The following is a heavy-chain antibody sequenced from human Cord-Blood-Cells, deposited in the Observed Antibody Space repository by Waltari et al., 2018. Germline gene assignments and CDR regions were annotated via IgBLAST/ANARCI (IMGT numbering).Heavy chain of an antibody. V-gene: IGHV6-1*01. CDR2: TYVMSKLYN. CDR3: ARGVRSKASLIAAAGPFDY. Sequence: QVQLQQSGPGLVKPSQTLSLTCAISGDSVSSNSAAWNWIRQSPSRGLEWLGRTYVMSKLYNDYAVSWKSRITINPDTAKNQFSLQLNSVTPEDTAVYYCARGVRSKASLIAAAGPFDYWGQGTLVTVSS. CDR1: GDSVSSNSAA. D-gene: IGHD6-13*01. J-gene: IGHJ4*02.